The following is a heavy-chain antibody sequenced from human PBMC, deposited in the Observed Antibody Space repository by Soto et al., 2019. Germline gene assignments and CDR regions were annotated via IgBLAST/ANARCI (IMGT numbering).Heavy chain of an antibody. J-gene: IGHJ4*02. CDR1: GYTFTSYG. D-gene: IGHD2-15*01. V-gene: IGHV1-18*01. CDR2: ISAYNGNT. Sequence: ASVKVSCKASGYTFTSYGISWVRQAPGQGLERMGWISAYNGNTNYAQKLQGRVTMTTDTSTSTAYMELRSLRSDDTAVYYCARDVCSGGSCYAFGYWGQGTLVTVSS. CDR3: ARDVCSGGSCYAFGY.